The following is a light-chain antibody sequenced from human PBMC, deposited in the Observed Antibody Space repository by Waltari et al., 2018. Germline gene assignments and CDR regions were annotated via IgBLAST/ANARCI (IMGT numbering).Light chain of an antibody. J-gene: IGKJ4*01. CDR3: QQFQDLPLT. Sequence: DIQMTQSPSSLSASVGDRVIIICQAGLDIRINLNLYQQKAGTAPKLLISDASNLEEGVPSRFSGSGSGTDFTFTIDNLRPEDFATYYCQQFQDLPLTFGGGTKLEI. V-gene: IGKV1-33*01. CDR2: DAS. CDR1: LDIRIN.